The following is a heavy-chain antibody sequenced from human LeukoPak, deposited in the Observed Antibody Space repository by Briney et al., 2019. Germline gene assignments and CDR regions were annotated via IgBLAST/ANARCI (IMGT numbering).Heavy chain of an antibody. J-gene: IGHJ4*02. D-gene: IGHD3-10*01. Sequence: GGSLRLSCVGSGVIVRSNYMTWVRQAPGKGLEWVSILYHGGNTYYADSVKGRFSISRDTSKNTLYLQMNSLRVEDTAVYYCATRRFGELTYWGQGTLVTVSS. CDR2: LYHGGNT. V-gene: IGHV3-66*01. CDR3: ATRRFGELTY. CDR1: GVIVRSNY.